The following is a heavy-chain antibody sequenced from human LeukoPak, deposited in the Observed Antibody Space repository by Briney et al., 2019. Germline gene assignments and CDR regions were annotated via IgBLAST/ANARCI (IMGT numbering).Heavy chain of an antibody. CDR3: VQPSQGYFQN. CDR1: GFDFSEHE. J-gene: IGHJ1*01. D-gene: IGHD3-22*01. Sequence: PGGSLRLSCAASGFDFSEHEMDWVRQTPRKGLEWLARIRNKNRDLTTEYAASVRGRFAISRDDSSNSLHLQMNSLKTEDTAVYYCVQPSQGYFQNWGQGTLVTVSS. V-gene: IGHV3-72*01. CDR2: IRNKNRDLTT.